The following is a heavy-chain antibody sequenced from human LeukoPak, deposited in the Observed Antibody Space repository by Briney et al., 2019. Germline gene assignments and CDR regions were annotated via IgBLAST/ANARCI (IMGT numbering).Heavy chain of an antibody. Sequence: PGGSLRLSCAASGFTLSSYEMNWVRQAPGKGLEWVSYISGSGTTIYYADSVQGRFTISRDNAKNSLNLQMNSLRAEDTAVYYCARGPNYSFYMDVWGKGTAVTVSS. CDR2: ISGSGTTI. CDR1: GFTLSSYE. V-gene: IGHV3-48*03. J-gene: IGHJ6*03. CDR3: ARGPNYSFYMDV.